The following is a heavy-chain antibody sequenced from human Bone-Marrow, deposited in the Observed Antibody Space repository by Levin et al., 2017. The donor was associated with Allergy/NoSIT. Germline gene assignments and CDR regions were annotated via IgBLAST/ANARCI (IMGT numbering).Heavy chain of an antibody. CDR3: AAGGNGGGFYGDPDAFDV. CDR2: IVIGSGNT. V-gene: IGHV1-58*01. CDR1: GFSFTRSA. Sequence: ASVKVSCKASGFSFTRSAVQWVRQARGQRLEWIGSIVIGSGNTKYAQNFQGRITITRDMSTSAAYMELNSLTSEDTAMYYCAAGGNGGGFYGDPDAFDVWGQGTMVTVSA. J-gene: IGHJ3*01. D-gene: IGHD1-26*01.